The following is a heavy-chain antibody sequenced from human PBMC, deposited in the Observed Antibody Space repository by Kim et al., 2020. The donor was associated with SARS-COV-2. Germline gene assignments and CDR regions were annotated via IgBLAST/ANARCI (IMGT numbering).Heavy chain of an antibody. D-gene: IGHD6-13*01. J-gene: IGHJ4*01. CDR1: SGSVETYY. CDR2: IYSSGNT. V-gene: IGHV4-59*02. CDR3: ARGGYTASWYAGIFDY. Sequence: SETLSLTCSVSSGSVETYYWSWIRQSPGKGLEWIGYIYSSGNTEYNPSFKSRVTISVDTSMKQFSLKLSSVTAADTAVYYCARGGYTASWYAGIFDYLG.